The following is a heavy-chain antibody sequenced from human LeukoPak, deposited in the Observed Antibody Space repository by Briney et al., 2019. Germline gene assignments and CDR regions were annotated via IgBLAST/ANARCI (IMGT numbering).Heavy chain of an antibody. CDR2: ISSDGVTT. V-gene: IGHV3-64*04. D-gene: IGHD3-22*01. J-gene: IGHJ4*02. CDR3: ARAPPNYYDSSGYYSPFDY. Sequence: GGSLRLSCSAFGFTFRSYTIHWVRQAPGKGLEYVSAISSDGVTTYYADSVKGRFTISRDDAKNSLYLQMNSLRDDDTAVYYCARAPPNYYDSSGYYSPFDYWGQGTLVTVSS. CDR1: GFTFRSYT.